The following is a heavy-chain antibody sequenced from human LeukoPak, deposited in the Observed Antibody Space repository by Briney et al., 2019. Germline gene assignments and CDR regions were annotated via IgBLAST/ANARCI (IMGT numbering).Heavy chain of an antibody. V-gene: IGHV1-3*01. J-gene: IGHJ4*02. D-gene: IGHD6-13*01. Sequence: ASVKVSCKASGYTFTSYAMHWVRQAPGQRLEWMGWINAGNGNTKYSQKFQGRVTTTRDTSASTAYMELSSLRSEDTAVYYCARDRGSSSWYERTYYFDYWGQGTLVTVSS. CDR1: GYTFTSYA. CDR3: ARDRGSSSWYERTYYFDY. CDR2: INAGNGNT.